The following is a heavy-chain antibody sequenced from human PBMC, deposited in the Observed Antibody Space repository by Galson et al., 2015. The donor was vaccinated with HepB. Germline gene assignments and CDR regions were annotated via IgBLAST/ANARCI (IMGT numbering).Heavy chain of an antibody. J-gene: IGHJ5*02. V-gene: IGHV3-74*01. CDR2: INSDGSST. CDR1: GFTFSSQW. CDR3: ARDLDSST. Sequence: SLRLSCAASGFTFSSQWMHWVRQAPGKGLAWVSRINSDGSSTSYADSVKGRFTISRDNAENTLYLEMNSLTAEDTAVYYCARDLDSSTWGQGTLVTVSS. D-gene: IGHD6-13*01.